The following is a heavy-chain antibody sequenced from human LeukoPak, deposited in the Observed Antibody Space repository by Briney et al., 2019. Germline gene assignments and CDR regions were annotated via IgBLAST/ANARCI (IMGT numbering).Heavy chain of an antibody. V-gene: IGHV3-11*03. CDR2: ISGSSRIYT. J-gene: IGHJ4*02. Sequence: PGGSLRLSCAASGFIFSDYYMSWIRQAPGKGLEWVSYISGSSRIYTYYADSVKGRFTISRDNSKNTLYLQMNSLGAEDTAVYYCAKSTDDYDYVWGSYRYTPDYWGQGTLVTVSS. CDR3: AKSTDDYDYVWGSYRYTPDY. CDR1: GFIFSDYY. D-gene: IGHD3-16*02.